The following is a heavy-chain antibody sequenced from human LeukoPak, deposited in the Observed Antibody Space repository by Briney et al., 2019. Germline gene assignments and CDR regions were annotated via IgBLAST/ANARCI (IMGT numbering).Heavy chain of an antibody. CDR1: GFTFSSNY. Sequence: PGGSLRLSCAASGFTFSSNYMSWVRQAPGKGLEWVSVIYSGGSTYYADSVKGRFTISRDNSKNTLYLQMNSLRAEDTAVYYCAREGSGYSYFDYWGQGTLVTVSS. CDR2: IYSGGST. D-gene: IGHD3-3*01. V-gene: IGHV3-53*01. J-gene: IGHJ4*02. CDR3: AREGSGYSYFDY.